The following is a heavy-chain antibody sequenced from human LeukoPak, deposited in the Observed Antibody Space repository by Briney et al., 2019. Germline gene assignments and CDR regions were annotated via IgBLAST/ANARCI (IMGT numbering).Heavy chain of an antibody. CDR2: INWNGGST. D-gene: IGHD5-18*01. Sequence: PGGSLRLSCAASGFTFDDYGMSWVRQAPGKGLEWVSGINWNGGSTGYADSVKGRFTISRDNAKNSLYLQMNSPRAEDTALYHCARADTAMVTYGALDIWGQATMVTVSS. CDR1: GFTFDDYG. J-gene: IGHJ3*02. CDR3: ARADTAMVTYGALDI. V-gene: IGHV3-20*01.